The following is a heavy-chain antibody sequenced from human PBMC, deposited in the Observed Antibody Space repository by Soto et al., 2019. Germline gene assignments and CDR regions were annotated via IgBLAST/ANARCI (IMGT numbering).Heavy chain of an antibody. CDR1: GYAFTSYY. CDR3: ARANIVVVPAARGWFAP. J-gene: IGHJ5*02. CDR2: INPSGGST. Sequence: GASVKVSCKASGYAFTSYYMHWVRQAPGQGLEWMGIINPSGGSTSYAQKFQGRVTMTRDTSTSTVYMELSSLRSEDTAVYYCARANIVVVPAARGWFAPWGQETLVTVSS. D-gene: IGHD2-2*01. V-gene: IGHV1-46*01.